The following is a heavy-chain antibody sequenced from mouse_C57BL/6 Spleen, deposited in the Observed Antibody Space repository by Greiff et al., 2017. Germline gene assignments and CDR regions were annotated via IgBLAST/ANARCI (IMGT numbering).Heavy chain of an antibody. J-gene: IGHJ4*01. CDR3: ARRITTVVVDYYARDY. V-gene: IGHV1-64*01. Sequence: QVQLQQSGAELVKPGASVKLSCKASGYTFTSYWMHWVKQRPGQGLEWIGMIHPTSGSTNYNEKFKSKATLTVDKSSSTAYMQLSSLTSEDSAVYDCARRITTVVVDYYARDYWGQGTSVTVSS. CDR1: GYTFTSYW. D-gene: IGHD1-1*01. CDR2: IHPTSGST.